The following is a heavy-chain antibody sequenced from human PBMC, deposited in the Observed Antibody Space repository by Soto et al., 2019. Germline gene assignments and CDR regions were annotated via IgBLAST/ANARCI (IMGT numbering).Heavy chain of an antibody. Sequence: EVQLVESGGGLVKPGGSMRLSCAASGFTFSSYSMNWVRQGPGQGLEWVSSISSSSSYIYYADSVKGRFTISRDNAKNSLYLQMNSLRAEDTAVYYCAELAVAGTSTDYWGQGTLVTVSS. CDR3: AELAVAGTSTDY. J-gene: IGHJ4*02. CDR1: GFTFSSYS. CDR2: ISSSSSYI. D-gene: IGHD6-19*01. V-gene: IGHV3-21*01.